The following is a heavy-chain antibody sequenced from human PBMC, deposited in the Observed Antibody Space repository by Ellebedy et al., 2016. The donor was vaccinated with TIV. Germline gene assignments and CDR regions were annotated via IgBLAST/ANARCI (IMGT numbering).Heavy chain of an antibody. CDR3: ARGRGGSYSIPFDY. CDR1: GGSISRSTYY. V-gene: IGHV4-39*07. D-gene: IGHD1-26*01. CDR2: MYYRGST. J-gene: IGHJ4*02. Sequence: SETLSLXCTVSGGSISRSTYYWGWIRQPPGKGLEWIGSMYYRGSTYNNPSLKRRVTISLDTSKNQFSLKLSSVTAADSGVYYCARGRGGSYSIPFDYWGQGTLVTVSA.